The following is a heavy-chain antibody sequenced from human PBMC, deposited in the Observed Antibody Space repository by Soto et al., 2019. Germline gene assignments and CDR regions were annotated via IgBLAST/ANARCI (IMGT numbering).Heavy chain of an antibody. Sequence: SETLSLTCSVSGDSISNSRFYWAWIRQPPGEGLEWIGSIYHTGNAYYNPSLKSRVTISVDTSKNQFSLKLTSVTAADAALYYGPRDFFDSSNYTTNWFGPWGQGTLVTVSS. V-gene: IGHV4-39*01. CDR1: GDSISNSRFY. J-gene: IGHJ5*02. CDR3: PRDFFDSSNYTTNWFGP. CDR2: IYHTGNA. D-gene: IGHD3-22*01.